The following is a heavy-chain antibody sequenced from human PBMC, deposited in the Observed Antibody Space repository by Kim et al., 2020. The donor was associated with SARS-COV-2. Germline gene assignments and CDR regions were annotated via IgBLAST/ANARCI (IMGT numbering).Heavy chain of an antibody. CDR1: GGTFSSYA. D-gene: IGHD3-22*01. CDR2: IIPILGIA. Sequence: SVKVSCKASGGTFSSYAISWVRQAPGQGLEWMGRIIPILGIANYAQKFQGRVTITADKSTSTAYMELSSLRSEDTAVYYCARAKYYYDSSGYYYEPPVGYNWFDPWGQGTLVTVSS. J-gene: IGHJ5*02. V-gene: IGHV1-69*04. CDR3: ARAKYYYDSSGYYYEPPVGYNWFDP.